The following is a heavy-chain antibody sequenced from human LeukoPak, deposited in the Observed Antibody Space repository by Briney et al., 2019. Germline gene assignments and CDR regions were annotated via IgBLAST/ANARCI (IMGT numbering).Heavy chain of an antibody. Sequence: GASVKVSCKASGDTFTSYAMNWVRQAPGQGLEWMGWINTNTGNPTYAQGFTGRFVFSLDTSVSTAYLQISSLKAEDTAVYYCSAGEIGTTAPSQPFDYWGQGTLVTVSS. D-gene: IGHD1-1*01. J-gene: IGHJ4*02. CDR2: INTNTGNP. V-gene: IGHV7-4-1*02. CDR1: GDTFTSYA. CDR3: SAGEIGTTAPSQPFDY.